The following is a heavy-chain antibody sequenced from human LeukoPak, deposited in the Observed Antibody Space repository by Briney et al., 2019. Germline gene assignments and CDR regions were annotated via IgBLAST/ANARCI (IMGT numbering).Heavy chain of an antibody. J-gene: IGHJ5*02. D-gene: IGHD1-26*01. Sequence: PSQTLSLTCTVSGGSISSGDYYWSWIRQPPGKGLEWIGYIYYSGSTYYNPSLKSRVTISVDTSKNQFSLKLSSVTAADTAVYYCARGLVGATPGNWFDPWGQGTLVTVSS. CDR1: GGSISSGDYY. V-gene: IGHV4-30-4*08. CDR3: ARGLVGATPGNWFDP. CDR2: IYYSGST.